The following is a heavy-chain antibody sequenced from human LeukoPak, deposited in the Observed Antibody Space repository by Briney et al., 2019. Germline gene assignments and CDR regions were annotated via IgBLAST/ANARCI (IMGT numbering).Heavy chain of an antibody. J-gene: IGHJ3*02. CDR1: GGSISSYY. CDR3: ARHEGRYSSSWYAFDI. CDR2: IYYSGST. Sequence: SETLSLTCTVSGGSISSYYWSWIRQPPGKGLEWIGYIYYSGSTNYNPSLKSRVTISVDTSKNQFSLKLSSVTAADTAVYYCARHEGRYSSSWYAFDIWGQGTMVTVSS. D-gene: IGHD6-13*01. V-gene: IGHV4-59*08.